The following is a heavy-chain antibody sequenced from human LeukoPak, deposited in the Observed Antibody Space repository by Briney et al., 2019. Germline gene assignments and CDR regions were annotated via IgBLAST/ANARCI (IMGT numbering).Heavy chain of an antibody. CDR1: GYTFTSYD. J-gene: IGHJ4*02. V-gene: IGHV1-8*01. D-gene: IGHD6-6*01. CDR3: ARTPIAARRGYYFDY. CDR2: MNPNSGNT. Sequence: ASVKVSCTASGYTFTSYDINWARQATGQGLEWMGWMNPNSGNTGYAQKFQGRVTMTRNTSISTAYMELSSLRSEDTAVYYCARTPIAARRGYYFDYWGQGTLVTVSS.